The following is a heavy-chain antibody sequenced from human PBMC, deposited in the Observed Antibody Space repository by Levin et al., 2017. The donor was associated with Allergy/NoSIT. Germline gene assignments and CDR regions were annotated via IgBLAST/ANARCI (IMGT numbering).Heavy chain of an antibody. D-gene: IGHD4-17*01. CDR1: GYTFTSYA. CDR2: INAGNGNT. Sequence: GESLKISCKASGYTFTSYAMHWVRQAPGQRLEWMGWINAGNGNTKYSQKFQGRVTITRDTSASTAYMELSSLRSEDTAVYYCAREAYGDFFDYWGQGTLVTVSS. V-gene: IGHV1-3*01. CDR3: AREAYGDFFDY. J-gene: IGHJ4*02.